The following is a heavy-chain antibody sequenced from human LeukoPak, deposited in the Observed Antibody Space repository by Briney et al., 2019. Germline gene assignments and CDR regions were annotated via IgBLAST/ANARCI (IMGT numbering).Heavy chain of an antibody. CDR3: ARGRLLWFGELSYFDY. D-gene: IGHD3-10*01. J-gene: IGHJ4*02. Sequence: SETLSLTCTVSGGSISSSSYYWGWIRQPPGKGLEWIGSIYYSGSTYYNPSLKSRVTISVDTSKNQFSLKLSSVTAADTAVYYCARGRLLWFGELSYFDYWGQGTLVTVSS. CDR2: IYYSGST. CDR1: GGSISSSSYY. V-gene: IGHV4-39*07.